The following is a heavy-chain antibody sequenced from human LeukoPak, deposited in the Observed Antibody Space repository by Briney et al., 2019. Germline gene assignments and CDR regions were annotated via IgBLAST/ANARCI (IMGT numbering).Heavy chain of an antibody. J-gene: IGHJ1*01. Sequence: GGSLRLSCAASGFTFSSYGMSWVRQAPGKGLEWVSAISGSGGSTYYADSVKGRFTISRDNSKNTLYLQMNSLRVEDTAVYYCAKEIYGDSTGARFQHWGQGTLLTVSS. D-gene: IGHD4-17*01. V-gene: IGHV3-23*01. CDR1: GFTFSSYG. CDR2: ISGSGGST. CDR3: AKEIYGDSTGARFQH.